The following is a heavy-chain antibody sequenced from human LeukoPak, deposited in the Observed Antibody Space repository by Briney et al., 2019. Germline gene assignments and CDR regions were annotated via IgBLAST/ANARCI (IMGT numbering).Heavy chain of an antibody. CDR2: INPKSGGT. CDR1: GHSFIDYY. Sequence: ASVKVSCKASGHSFIDYYMHWVRQAPGQGLEWMGWINPKSGGTNYAQKFQDRVTVTTDTSISTAYMELSRLTSDDTAVYYCAPATMTFDYWGQGTLVTVSS. V-gene: IGHV1-2*02. J-gene: IGHJ4*02. CDR3: APATMTFDY. D-gene: IGHD5-24*01.